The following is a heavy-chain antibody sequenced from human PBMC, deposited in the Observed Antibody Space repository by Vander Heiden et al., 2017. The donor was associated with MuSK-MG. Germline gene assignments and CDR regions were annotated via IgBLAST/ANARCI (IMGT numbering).Heavy chain of an antibody. CDR2: IKQDGSEK. V-gene: IGHV3-7*03. J-gene: IGHJ3*02. CDR1: GFTFSSYW. CDR3: AREKGYYDSSGYWVDAFDI. Sequence: EVQLVASGGGLVQPGGSLRLSCAASGFTFSSYWMGWVRQAPGKGLEWVANIKQDGSEKYYVDSVKGRFTISRDNAKYSLYLQMNSLRAEDTAVYYCAREKGYYDSSGYWVDAFDIWGQGTMVTVSS. D-gene: IGHD3-22*01.